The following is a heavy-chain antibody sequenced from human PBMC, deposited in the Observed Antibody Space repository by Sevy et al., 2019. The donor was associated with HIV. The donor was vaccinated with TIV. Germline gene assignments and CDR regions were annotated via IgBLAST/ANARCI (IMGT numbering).Heavy chain of an antibody. J-gene: IGHJ5*02. V-gene: IGHV3-33*01. Sequence: GGSLRLSCAASGFTFSNYGMHWVRQAPGKGLEWVAVIWYDGSNKYYADSVKGRFTISRDNSKNMLYLQMNSLRAEDTSVYYCAGSYLSRTGWFDPWGQRTLVTVSS. CDR3: AGSYLSRTGWFDP. D-gene: IGHD1-1*01. CDR1: GFTFSNYG. CDR2: IWYDGSNK.